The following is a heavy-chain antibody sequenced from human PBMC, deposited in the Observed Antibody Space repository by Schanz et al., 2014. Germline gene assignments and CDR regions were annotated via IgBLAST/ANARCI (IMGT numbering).Heavy chain of an antibody. CDR2: ISGGGGTT. V-gene: IGHV3-23*04. CDR3: AKDAPYPFDL. Sequence: VQVVQSGGGLVQPGGSLRLSCAASGFNFSDYAMCWVRQAPGKGLEWVSAISGGGGTTYYTDSVKGRFTISRDNSKSTLYLQMNSLRAEDTAIYYCAKDAPYPFDLWGRGTLITVSS. CDR1: GFNFSDYA. J-gene: IGHJ2*01.